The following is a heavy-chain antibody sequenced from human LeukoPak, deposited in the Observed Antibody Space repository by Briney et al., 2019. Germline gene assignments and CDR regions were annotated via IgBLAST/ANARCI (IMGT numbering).Heavy chain of an antibody. V-gene: IGHV3-15*01. J-gene: IGHJ6*02. CDR3: TTVGAAAGTAGDYYYYGMDV. CDR1: GFTFSNAW. Sequence: GGSLRLSCAASGFTFSNAWMSWVRQAPGKGLEWVGRIKSKTDGGTTDYAAPVKGRFTISRDDSKNTLCLQMNSLKTEDTAVYYCTTVGAAAGTAGDYYYYGMDVWGQGTTVTVSS. D-gene: IGHD6-13*01. CDR2: IKSKTDGGTT.